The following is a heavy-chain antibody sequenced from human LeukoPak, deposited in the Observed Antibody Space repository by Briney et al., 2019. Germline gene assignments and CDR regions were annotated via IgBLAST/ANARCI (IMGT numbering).Heavy chain of an antibody. D-gene: IGHD2-8*02. CDR3: AKDRGSTGLYGMDV. V-gene: IGHV3-30*04. CDR1: GFTFSSYA. CDR2: ISYDGSNK. Sequence: PGGSLRLSCAASGFTFSSYAMHWVRQAPGKGLEWVALISYDGSNKYYADSVRGRFTISRDNSKNTLYLQMNSLRAEDTAVYYCAKDRGSTGLYGMDVWGQGTTVTVSS. J-gene: IGHJ6*02.